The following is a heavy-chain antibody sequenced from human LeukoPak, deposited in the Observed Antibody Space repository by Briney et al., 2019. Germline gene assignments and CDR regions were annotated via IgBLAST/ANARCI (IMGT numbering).Heavy chain of an antibody. J-gene: IGHJ4*02. CDR3: ARDRGYSYGPLDY. V-gene: IGHV4-59*02. CDR2: IYSGGSR. CDR1: GGSVSSYY. Sequence: KPSETLSLTCTVSGGSVSSYYWTWIRQPPGKAPEWIGYIYSGGSRHYNPSLKSRVTISIDISKNHFALNLTSVTAADTAVYYCARDRGYSYGPLDYWGQGALVIVSS. D-gene: IGHD5-18*01.